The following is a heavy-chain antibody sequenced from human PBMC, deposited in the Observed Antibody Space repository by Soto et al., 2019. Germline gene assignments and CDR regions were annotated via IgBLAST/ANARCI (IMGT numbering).Heavy chain of an antibody. J-gene: IGHJ4*02. Sequence: PSETLSLTCTVSGGSVSSGSYYWSWIRQPPGKGLEWIGYIYYSGSTNYNPSLKSRVTISVDTSKNQFSLKLSSVTAADTAVYYCARELTTVTLFDYWGQGTLVTVSS. CDR3: ARELTTVTLFDY. CDR1: GGSVSSGSYY. V-gene: IGHV4-61*01. CDR2: IYYSGST. D-gene: IGHD4-17*01.